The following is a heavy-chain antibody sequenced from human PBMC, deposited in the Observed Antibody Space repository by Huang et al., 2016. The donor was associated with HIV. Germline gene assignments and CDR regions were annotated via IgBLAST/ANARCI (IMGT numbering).Heavy chain of an antibody. CDR2: TVPSNRKP. D-gene: IGHD3-10*01. V-gene: IGHV1-69*13. CDR3: AAKIGSDGYFISRGPRSNYYSLDV. Sequence: QVVQSGAQVRKPGSSVNVSCKASGKTFIGSAISWVRQAPGQRLEWMEGTVPSNRKPQNEQNFQGRGTITADESATSAYMVLRSLTSEDTAVYFCAAKIGSDGYFISRGPRSNYYSLDVWGQGTTVGVSS. CDR1: GKTFIGSA. J-gene: IGHJ6*02.